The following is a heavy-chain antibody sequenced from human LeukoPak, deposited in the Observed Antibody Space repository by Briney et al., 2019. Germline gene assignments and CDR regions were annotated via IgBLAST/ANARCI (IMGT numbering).Heavy chain of an antibody. D-gene: IGHD5-12*01. CDR2: ISGSGRSK. V-gene: IGHV3-23*01. CDR3: AKDLGYSGYDPLDY. CDR1: GFTFSSYW. J-gene: IGHJ4*02. Sequence: GGSLRLSCAASGFTFSSYWMSWVRQAPGKGLEWVSAISGSGRSKYYADSVKGRFTISRDNSKNTLYLQMNSLRAEDTAVYYCAKDLGYSGYDPLDYWGQGTLVTVSS.